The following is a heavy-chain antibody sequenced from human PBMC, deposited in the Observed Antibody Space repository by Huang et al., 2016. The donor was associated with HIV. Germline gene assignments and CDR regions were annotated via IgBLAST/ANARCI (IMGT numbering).Heavy chain of an antibody. CDR2: IFPGNSNT. CDR1: GFSFTRYW. V-gene: IGHV5-51*03. Sequence: EVQLVQSGVEVKKPGESLKISCKGSGFSFTRYWIGWVRQMPGKGLELMGIIFPGNSNTFYSPAFQGQVTISADKYTRTAYLQWSSLKASDSAIYYCAIHDSNDFTFDDWGQGTLVAVSS. D-gene: IGHD5-18*01. CDR3: AIHDSNDFTFDD. J-gene: IGHJ4*02.